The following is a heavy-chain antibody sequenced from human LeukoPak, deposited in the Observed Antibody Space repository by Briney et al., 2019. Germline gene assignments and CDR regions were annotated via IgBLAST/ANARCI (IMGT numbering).Heavy chain of an antibody. J-gene: IGHJ4*02. V-gene: IGHV1-2*02. CDR1: GYTFTDYY. CDR3: ARDMGRYSGYDYDY. CDR2: IHPNTGAT. D-gene: IGHD5-12*01. Sequence: ASVKVSCKTSGYTFTDYYLHWVRQAPGQGLEWVGWIHPNTGATHHAQKFQGRLTMTRATSISTVYMELTRLRSDDTAVYYCARDMGRYSGYDYDYWGQGTLVTASS.